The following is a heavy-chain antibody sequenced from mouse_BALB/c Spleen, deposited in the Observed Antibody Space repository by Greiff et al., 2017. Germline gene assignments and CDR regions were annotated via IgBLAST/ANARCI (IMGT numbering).Heavy chain of an antibody. V-gene: IGHV1-14*01. J-gene: IGHJ3*01. Sequence: VHVKQSGPELVKPGASVKMSCKASGYTFTSYVMHWVKQKPGQGLEWIGYINPYNDGTKYNEKFKGKATLTSDKSSSTAYMELSSLTSEDSAVYYCARSDGSRGFAYWGQGTLVTVSA. CDR1: GYTFTSYV. D-gene: IGHD1-1*01. CDR3: ARSDGSRGFAY. CDR2: INPYNDGT.